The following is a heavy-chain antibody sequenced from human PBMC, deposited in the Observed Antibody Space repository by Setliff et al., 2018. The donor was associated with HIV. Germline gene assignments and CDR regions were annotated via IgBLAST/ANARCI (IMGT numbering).Heavy chain of an antibody. J-gene: IGHJ4*02. D-gene: IGHD7-27*01. CDR2: IDPNNGDT. V-gene: IGHV1-2*02. CDR3: ARQLSNSLDH. Sequence: ASVKVSCKASGYTFTDYFLHWVRQAPGQGLEWMGWIDPNNGDTTIPRKFRGRVTLTRDTSISTAYMELSGLRSDDTAMYYCARQLSNSLDHWGQGTLVTVSS. CDR1: GYTFTDYF.